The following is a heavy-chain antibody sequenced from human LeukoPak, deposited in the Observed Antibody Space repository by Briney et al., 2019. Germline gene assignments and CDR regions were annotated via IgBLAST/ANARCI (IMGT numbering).Heavy chain of an antibody. CDR3: ATGVQMRAHNWFDP. J-gene: IGHJ5*02. V-gene: IGHV1-69*04. Sequence: GASVKVSCKASGGTLSSYAISWVRQAPGQGLEWMGRIIPILGIANYAQKFQGRVTITADKSTSTAYMELSSLRSEDTAVYYCATGVQMRAHNWFDPWGQGTLVTVSS. CDR1: GGTLSSYA. D-gene: IGHD1-14*01. CDR2: IIPILGIA.